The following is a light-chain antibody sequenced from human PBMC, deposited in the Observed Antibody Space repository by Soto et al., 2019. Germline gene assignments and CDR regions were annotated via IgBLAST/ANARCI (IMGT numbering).Light chain of an antibody. CDR2: DAS. CDR1: QSVSSY. CDR3: QQRSNWPPT. Sequence: EIVVTQSPATLALCPGERATLSCRASQSVSSYLAWYQQKPGQAPRLLIYDASNRATGIPARFSGSGSGTDFTLTISSLEPEDFADYYCQQRSNWPPTFGQGTRLEIK. J-gene: IGKJ5*01. V-gene: IGKV3-11*01.